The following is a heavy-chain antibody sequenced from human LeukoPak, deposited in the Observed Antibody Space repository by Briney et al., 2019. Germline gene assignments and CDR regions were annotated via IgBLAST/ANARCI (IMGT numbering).Heavy chain of an antibody. D-gene: IGHD4-17*01. CDR2: MYYSGST. CDR1: GASISGYY. J-gene: IGHJ6*02. Sequence: SETLSLTCTVSGASISGYYWNWIRQPPGKGLEWIGYMYYSGSTDYNPSLKSRVTMSGDTSKNELSLKLSSVTAADTAVYYCARMNGDYGFRNYFYYGLDVWGQGTTVTVSS. V-gene: IGHV4-59*08. CDR3: ARMNGDYGFRNYFYYGLDV.